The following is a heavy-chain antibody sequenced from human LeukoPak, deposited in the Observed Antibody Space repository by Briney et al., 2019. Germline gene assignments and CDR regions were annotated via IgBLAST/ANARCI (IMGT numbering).Heavy chain of an antibody. D-gene: IGHD2-2*01. V-gene: IGHV1-2*02. CDR3: ARDFLPRYCSSTSCKHFDY. J-gene: IGHJ4*02. CDR1: GYTFTGYY. Sequence: ASVKVSCKASGYTFTGYYMHWVRQAPGQGLEWMGWINPNSGGTNYAQKFQGRVTMTRDTSISTAYMELSRLRSDDTAVYYCARDFLPRYCSSTSCKHFDYWGQGTLVTVSS. CDR2: INPNSGGT.